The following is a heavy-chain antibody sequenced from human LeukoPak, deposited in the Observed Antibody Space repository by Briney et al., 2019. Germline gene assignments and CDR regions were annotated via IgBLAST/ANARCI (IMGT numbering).Heavy chain of an antibody. J-gene: IGHJ4*02. V-gene: IGHV3-66*01. CDR2: IYSGGST. D-gene: IGHD3-22*01. Sequence: GSLRLSCAASGFTVSSNYMSWVRQAPGKGLEWVSVIYSGGSTYYADSVKGRFTISRDNSKNTLYLQMNSLRAEDTAVYYCASLRYCDSSGYYNGGDYWGQGTLVTVSS. CDR3: ASLRYCDSSGYYNGGDY. CDR1: GFTVSSNY.